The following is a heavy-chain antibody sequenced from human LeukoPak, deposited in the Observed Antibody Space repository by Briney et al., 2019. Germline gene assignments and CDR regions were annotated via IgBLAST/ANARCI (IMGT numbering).Heavy chain of an antibody. Sequence: SVKVSCKASGGTFSSYAISWVRQAPGQGLEWMGGIIPIFGTANYAQKFQGRVTITADESTSTAYMELSSLRSEDTAVYYCAGGYSGYGFFDYWGQGTLVTVSS. J-gene: IGHJ4*02. CDR3: AGGYSGYGFFDY. CDR1: GGTFSSYA. V-gene: IGHV1-69*13. CDR2: IIPIFGTA. D-gene: IGHD5-12*01.